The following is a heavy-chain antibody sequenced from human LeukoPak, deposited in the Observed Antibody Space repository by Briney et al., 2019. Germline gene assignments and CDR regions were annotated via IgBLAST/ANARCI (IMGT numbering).Heavy chain of an antibody. V-gene: IGHV3-11*01. J-gene: IGHJ4*02. CDR3: AKGRNIRYYYDSSGPDY. CDR2: ISSSGSTI. Sequence: GGSLRLSCAASGFTFSDYYMSWIRQAPGKGLEWVSYISSSGSTIYYADSAKGRFIVSRDNAKNSLFLQMNSLRAGDTALYYCAKGRNIRYYYDSSGPDYWGQGALVTVSS. D-gene: IGHD3-22*01. CDR1: GFTFSDYY.